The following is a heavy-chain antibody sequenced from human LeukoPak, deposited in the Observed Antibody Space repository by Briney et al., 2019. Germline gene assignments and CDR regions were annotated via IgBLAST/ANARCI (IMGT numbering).Heavy chain of an antibody. J-gene: IGHJ4*02. CDR1: GGSFSGYY. CDR2: IYYSGST. CDR3: ARGHYDILTGYYPPDY. D-gene: IGHD3-9*01. V-gene: IGHV4-34*09. Sequence: SETLSLTCAVYGGSFSGYYWSWIRQPPGKGLEWIGYIYYSGSTYYNPSLKSRVTISVDTSKNQFSLKLSSVTAADAAVYYCARGHYDILTGYYPPDYWGQGTLVTVSS.